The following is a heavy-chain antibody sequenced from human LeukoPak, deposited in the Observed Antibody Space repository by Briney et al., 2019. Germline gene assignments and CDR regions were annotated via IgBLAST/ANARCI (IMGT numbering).Heavy chain of an antibody. D-gene: IGHD6-19*01. Sequence: SETLSLTCTVSGGSINNYYWSWIRQPAGKGLEWIGRIYSSGTTNYNPSLNSRVTMSVDTSKNRFSLKLTSVTAADTAMYYCARGSSGWYSIDYWGQGTLVTVSS. CDR2: IYSSGTT. CDR3: ARGSSGWYSIDY. CDR1: GGSINNYY. J-gene: IGHJ4*02. V-gene: IGHV4-4*07.